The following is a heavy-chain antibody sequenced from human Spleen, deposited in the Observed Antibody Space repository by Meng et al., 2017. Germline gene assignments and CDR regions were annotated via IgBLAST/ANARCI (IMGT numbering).Heavy chain of an antibody. Sequence: QVQLVQSGAEVKKPGASVMVSCKASGYTFTAYYIHFVRRAPGQGLEWMGRINPNSGGTNYAQDFQGRVTVTRDTSISIAYMELSRLSSDDTAMYYCAREDKDLASFDYWGQGALVTVSS. D-gene: IGHD2-15*01. CDR1: GYTFTAYY. CDR3: AREDKDLASFDY. J-gene: IGHJ4*02. V-gene: IGHV1-2*06. CDR2: INPNSGGT.